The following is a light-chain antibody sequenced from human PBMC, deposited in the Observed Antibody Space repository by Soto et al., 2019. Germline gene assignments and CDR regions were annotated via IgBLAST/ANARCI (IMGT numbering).Light chain of an antibody. CDR1: QSVSSSY. V-gene: IGKV3-20*01. CDR3: QQYGSSPKT. J-gene: IGKJ1*01. Sequence: NGLTQSPGTLSLSPGERATLPCRASQSVSSSYLAWYQQKPGQAPRLLIYGASSRATGIPDRFSGSGSGTDFTLTISRLEPEDFAVYYCQQYGSSPKTFGQGTKVEIK. CDR2: GAS.